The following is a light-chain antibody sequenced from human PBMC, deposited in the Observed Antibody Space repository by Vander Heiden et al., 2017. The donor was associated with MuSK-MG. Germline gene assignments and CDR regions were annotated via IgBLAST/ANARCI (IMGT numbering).Light chain of an antibody. CDR2: DNN. J-gene: IGLJ2*01. CDR3: GTWDSSLRGV. CDR1: SSNIGSNY. V-gene: IGLV1-51*01. Sequence: QSVLTQPPSVSATPGQKVTISCSGSSSNIGSNYVSWYQQVPGTAPKLLIYDNNKRPSGIPDRFSGSKSGTSATLGITGLQTGDETDYYCGTWDSSLRGVFGGGTKLTVL.